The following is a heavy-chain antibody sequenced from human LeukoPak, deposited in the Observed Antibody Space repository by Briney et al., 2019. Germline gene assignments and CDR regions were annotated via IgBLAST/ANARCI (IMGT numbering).Heavy chain of an antibody. CDR3: ASLRLLWFGELLNSAYDY. D-gene: IGHD3-10*01. V-gene: IGHV4-39*01. J-gene: IGHJ4*02. CDR2: IYYSGST. CDR1: GGSISSSSYY. Sequence: SETLSLTCTVSGGSISSSSYYWGWIRQPTGKGLEWIGSIYYSGSTYYNPSLKSRVTISVDTSKNQFSLKLSSVTAADTAVYYCASLRLLWFGELLNSAYDYWGQGTLVTVSS.